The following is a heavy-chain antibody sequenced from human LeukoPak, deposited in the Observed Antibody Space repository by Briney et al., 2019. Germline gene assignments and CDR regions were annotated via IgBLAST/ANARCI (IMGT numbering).Heavy chain of an antibody. CDR3: ATDIRIYYYFDY. V-gene: IGHV1-24*01. J-gene: IGHJ4*02. Sequence: ASVKVSCKVSGYTLTQLSMHWVRPAPGKGLDWVGGFDPEDGETIYAQKFLARVTMTEDTSTDTAYMELSSLRSEDRAVFYCATDIRIYYYFDYWGRGALVTVSS. CDR2: FDPEDGET. CDR1: GYTLTQLS. D-gene: IGHD1-26*01.